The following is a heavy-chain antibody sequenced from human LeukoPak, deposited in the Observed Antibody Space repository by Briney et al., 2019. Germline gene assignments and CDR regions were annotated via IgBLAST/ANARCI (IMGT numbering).Heavy chain of an antibody. D-gene: IGHD6-13*01. Sequence: SETLSLTCTVSGGSISNYYWSWIRQPPGKGLEWIGEINHSGSTNYNPSLKSRVTISVDTSKNQFSLKLSSVTAADTAVYYCARGPPRYSSSWFAPDYWGQGTLVTVSS. CDR3: ARGPPRYSSSWFAPDY. V-gene: IGHV4-34*01. CDR2: INHSGST. J-gene: IGHJ4*02. CDR1: GGSISNYY.